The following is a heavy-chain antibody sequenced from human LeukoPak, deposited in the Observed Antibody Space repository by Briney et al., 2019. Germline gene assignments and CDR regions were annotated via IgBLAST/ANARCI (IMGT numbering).Heavy chain of an antibody. D-gene: IGHD1-26*01. J-gene: IGHJ4*02. V-gene: IGHV3-11*01. CDR2: ISSSASDI. CDR1: GFTFSDYY. CDR3: ARSSRGSGSHSCNFDY. Sequence: GGSLRLSCAASGFTFSDYYMNWIRQAPGKGLEWVSYISSSASDISSADSVKGRFTISRDNAKNSLFLQLNSLRAEDTAVYYCARSSRGSGSHSCNFDYWGQGTLVTVSS.